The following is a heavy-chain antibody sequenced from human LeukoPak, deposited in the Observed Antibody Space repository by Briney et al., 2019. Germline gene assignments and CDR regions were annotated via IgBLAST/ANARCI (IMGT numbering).Heavy chain of an antibody. CDR1: GGSISSSH. CDR3: ARDVGATTSYFDY. CDR2: IYYTGST. D-gene: IGHD1-26*01. J-gene: IGHJ4*02. V-gene: IGHV4-59*01. Sequence: ETLSLTCSVSGGSISSSHWNWIRQPPGKGLEGTGYIYYTGSTNYTPSLKSRVTISIDTSKNQFSLRLSSVTAADTAVYYCARDVGATTSYFDYWGQGTLVTVSS.